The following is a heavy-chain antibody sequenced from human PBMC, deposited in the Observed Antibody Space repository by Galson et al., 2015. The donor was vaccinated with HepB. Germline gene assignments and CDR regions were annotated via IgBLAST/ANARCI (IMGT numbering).Heavy chain of an antibody. V-gene: IGHV3-21*01. CDR1: GFTFSSYS. CDR2: ISSSSSYI. D-gene: IGHD3-22*01. CDR3: AREDDRSGYVAVDY. Sequence: SLRLSCAASGFTFSSYSMNWVRQAPGKGLEWVSSISSSSSYIYYADSVKGRFTISRDNAKNSLYLQMNSLRAEDTAVYYCAREDDRSGYVAVDYWGQGTLVTVSS. J-gene: IGHJ4*02.